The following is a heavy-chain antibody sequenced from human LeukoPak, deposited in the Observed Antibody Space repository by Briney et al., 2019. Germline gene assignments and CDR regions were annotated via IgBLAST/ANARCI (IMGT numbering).Heavy chain of an antibody. V-gene: IGHV6-1*01. CDR2: TYYGSKWYN. CDR1: GDSVSSNSAA. Sequence: SQTLSLTCAISGDSVSSNSAAWNWIRQSPSRGLEWLGRTYYGSKWYNDYAVSVKSRITINPDTSKNQFSLQLNSVTPEDTAVYYCSRSGFWTLYFDYWGQGTLVTVSS. CDR3: SRSGFWTLYFDY. D-gene: IGHD3/OR15-3a*01. J-gene: IGHJ4*02.